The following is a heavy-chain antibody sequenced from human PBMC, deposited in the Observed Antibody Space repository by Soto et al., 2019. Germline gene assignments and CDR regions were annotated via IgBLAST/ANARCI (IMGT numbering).Heavy chain of an antibody. D-gene: IGHD3-3*01. V-gene: IGHV1-69*12. CDR2: IIRIFGTA. CDR3: ARGDTIFGVVMTYFDY. Sequence: QVQLVQSGAEVKKPGSSVKVSCKASGGTFSSYAISWVRQAPGQGLEWMGGIIRIFGTANYAQKFQGRITITADESTSTAYMELSSLRSDDTAVYYCARGDTIFGVVMTYFDYWGQGTLVTVSS. CDR1: GGTFSSYA. J-gene: IGHJ4*02.